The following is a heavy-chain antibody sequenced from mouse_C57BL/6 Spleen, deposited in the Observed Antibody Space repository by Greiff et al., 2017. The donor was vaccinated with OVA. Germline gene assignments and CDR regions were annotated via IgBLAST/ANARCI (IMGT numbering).Heavy chain of an antibody. Sequence: VKLVESGAELARPGASVKLSCKASGYTFTSYGISWVKQRTGQGLEWIGEIYPRSGNTYYNEKFKGKATLTADKSSSTAYMELRSLTSEDSAVYVCARGDYGDYAMDYWGQGTSVTVSS. J-gene: IGHJ4*01. CDR2: IYPRSGNT. D-gene: IGHD1-1*01. V-gene: IGHV1-81*01. CDR3: ARGDYGDYAMDY. CDR1: GYTFTSYG.